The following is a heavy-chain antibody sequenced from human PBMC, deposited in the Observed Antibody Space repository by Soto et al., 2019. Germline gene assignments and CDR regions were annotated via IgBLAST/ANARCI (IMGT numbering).Heavy chain of an antibody. V-gene: IGHV4-59*08. CDR1: GGSISSYY. J-gene: IGHJ5*02. CDR2: IYYSGST. Sequence: SETLSLTCTVSGGSISSYYWSWIRQPPGKGLEWIGYIYYSGSTNYNPSLKSRVTISVDTSKNQFSLKLSSVTAADTAVYYCASQKETYYYGSGSYNWFYPWGQGTLVTVSS. D-gene: IGHD3-10*01. CDR3: ASQKETYYYGSGSYNWFYP.